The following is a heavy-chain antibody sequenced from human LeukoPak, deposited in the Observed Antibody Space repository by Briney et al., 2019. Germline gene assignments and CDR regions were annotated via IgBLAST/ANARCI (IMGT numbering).Heavy chain of an antibody. V-gene: IGHV4-34*01. Sequence: SETLSLTCAVYGGSFSGYYWSWIRQPPGKGLEWIGEINHSGSTNYNPSLKSRVTISVDTSKNQFSLKLSSVTAADTAVYYCARHRYYYGSGSYYNKAFDYWGQGTLVTVSS. J-gene: IGHJ4*02. CDR2: INHSGST. D-gene: IGHD3-10*01. CDR1: GGSFSGYY. CDR3: ARHRYYYGSGSYYNKAFDY.